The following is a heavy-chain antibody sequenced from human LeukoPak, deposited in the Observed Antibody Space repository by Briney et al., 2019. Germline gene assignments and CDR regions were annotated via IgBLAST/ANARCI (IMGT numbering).Heavy chain of an antibody. CDR2: IYYSGST. CDR3: ASLGAAAGSPFDY. CDR1: GGSISSYY. V-gene: IGHV4-59*01. J-gene: IGHJ4*02. Sequence: PSETLSLTCTVSGGSISSYYWSWIRQPPGKGLEWIGYIYYSGSTNYNPSLKSRVTISVDTSKNQFSLKLSSVTAADTAVYYCASLGAAAGSPFDYWGQGTLVTVSS. D-gene: IGHD6-13*01.